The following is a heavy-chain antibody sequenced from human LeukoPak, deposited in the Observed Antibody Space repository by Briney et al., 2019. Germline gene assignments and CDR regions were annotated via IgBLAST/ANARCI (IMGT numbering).Heavy chain of an antibody. CDR3: ARDVVGNWFDP. V-gene: IGHV3-48*01. J-gene: IGHJ5*02. D-gene: IGHD1-26*01. CDR2: ISSSSSTI. CDR1: GFTFSSYS. Sequence: GGSLLLSCAASGFTFSSYSMNWVRPAPGKGLEWVSYISSSSSTIYYADSVKGRFTISRDNAKNSLYLQMNSLRAEDTAVYYCARDVVGNWFDPWGQGTLVTVSS.